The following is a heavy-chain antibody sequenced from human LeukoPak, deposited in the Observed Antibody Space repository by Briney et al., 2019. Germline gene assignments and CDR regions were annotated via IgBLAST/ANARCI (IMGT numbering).Heavy chain of an antibody. CDR2: ISGSGGST. D-gene: IGHD6-13*01. CDR1: GFTFSSYA. CDR3: AKYSSSPMDV. V-gene: IGHV3-23*01. J-gene: IGHJ6*04. Sequence: GGSLRLSCAASGFTFSSYAMSWVRQAPGKGLEWVSAISGSGGSTYYADSAKGRFTISRDNSKNTLYLQMNSRRAEDTAVYYCAKYSSSPMDVWGKGTTVTVSS.